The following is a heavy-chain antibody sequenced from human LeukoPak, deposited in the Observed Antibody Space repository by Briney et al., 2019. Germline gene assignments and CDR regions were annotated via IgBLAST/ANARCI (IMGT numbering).Heavy chain of an antibody. Sequence: GGSLRLSCAASGFTFSSYGMHWVRQAPGKGLEWVAVISYDGSNKYYADSVKGRFTISRDNSKNTLYLQMNSLRAADTAVYYCARGTLDEGFDYWGQGPLATVSS. J-gene: IGHJ4*02. V-gene: IGHV3-30*03. CDR1: GFTFSSYG. CDR3: ARGTLDEGFDY. D-gene: IGHD1-1*01. CDR2: ISYDGSNK.